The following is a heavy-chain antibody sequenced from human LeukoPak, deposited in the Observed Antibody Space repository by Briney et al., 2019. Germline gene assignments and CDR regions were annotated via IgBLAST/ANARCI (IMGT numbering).Heavy chain of an antibody. CDR3: AREGYYGALDI. D-gene: IGHD3-10*01. CDR1: GFTFSSYS. J-gene: IGHJ3*02. V-gene: IGHV3-48*02. Sequence: PGGSLRLSCAASGFTFSSYSMNWVRQAPGKGLEWVSYISSSSSTIYYADSVKGRFTISRDNAKNSLYLQMNSLRDDDTAVYYCAREGYYGALDIWGQGTMVTVSS. CDR2: ISSSSSTI.